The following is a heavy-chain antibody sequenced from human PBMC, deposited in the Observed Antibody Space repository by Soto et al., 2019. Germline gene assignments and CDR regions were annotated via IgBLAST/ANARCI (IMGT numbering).Heavy chain of an antibody. CDR3: ATDTHKLYSAYERYKYDGLDV. J-gene: IGHJ6*02. D-gene: IGHD5-12*01. CDR1: GYTLTELS. CDR2: FDPEDGEP. Sequence: QVQLVQSGAEVKKPGASVKVSCKVSGYTLTELSIHWVRQAPGKGLEWMGGFDPEDGEPIYAQKFQARVTMTEDTSADTAYMELSSLRSEDTAMYYCATDTHKLYSAYERYKYDGLDVWGQGTTVTVSS. V-gene: IGHV1-24*01.